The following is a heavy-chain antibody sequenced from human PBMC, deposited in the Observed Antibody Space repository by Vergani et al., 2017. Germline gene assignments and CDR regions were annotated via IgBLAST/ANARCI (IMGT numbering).Heavy chain of an antibody. CDR3: ARVYGDYWGALGYYFDY. D-gene: IGHD4-17*01. Sequence: QVQLQQWGAGLLKPSETLSLTCAVYGGSFSGYYWSWIRQPPGTGRERMGEINHSGSTNYNPSLKSRVTMSVDTSKNQFSLKLSSVTAADTAVYYCARVYGDYWGALGYYFDYWGQGTLVTVSS. CDR2: INHSGST. J-gene: IGHJ4*02. CDR1: GGSFSGYY. V-gene: IGHV4-34*01.